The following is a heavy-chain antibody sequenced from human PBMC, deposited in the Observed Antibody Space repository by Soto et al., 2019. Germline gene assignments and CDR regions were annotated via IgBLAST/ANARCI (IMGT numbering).Heavy chain of an antibody. Sequence: GGSLRLSCTASGFTFGDYAMSWFRQAPGKGLEWVGFIRSKAYGGTTEYAASVKGRFTISRDDSKSIAYLQMNSLKTEDTAVYYCTRDVPYSSSSGYYYYYYMDVWGKGTTVTVSS. D-gene: IGHD6-6*01. J-gene: IGHJ6*03. CDR1: GFTFGDYA. CDR2: IRSKAYGGTT. CDR3: TRDVPYSSSSGYYYYYYMDV. V-gene: IGHV3-49*03.